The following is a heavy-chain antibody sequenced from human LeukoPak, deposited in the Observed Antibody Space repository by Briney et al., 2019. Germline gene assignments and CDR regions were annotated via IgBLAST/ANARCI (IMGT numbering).Heavy chain of an antibody. CDR2: IAHDGNSA. V-gene: IGHV3-30*04. CDR3: ARDASLYDGKSGWFDP. Sequence: GRSLRLSCEASGFTFSSYAMHWVRQAPGKGLEWMAIIAHDGNSAVYADSVKGRPTLSRDNSKNTLYLQMNSLSAEDTAVYYCARDASLYDGKSGWFDPWGQGALVYV. J-gene: IGHJ5*02. CDR1: GFTFSSYA. D-gene: IGHD5/OR15-5a*01.